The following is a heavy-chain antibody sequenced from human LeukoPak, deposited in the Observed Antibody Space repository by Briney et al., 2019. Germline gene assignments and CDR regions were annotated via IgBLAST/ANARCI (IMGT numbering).Heavy chain of an antibody. CDR1: GGSLHNYY. CDR2: IYYSGST. Sequence: SETLSLTCTVSGGSLHNYYWTWIRQPPGRGLEWIGHIYYSGSTYYNPSLKSRVSISVDTSRNQFTLRLSSVTAADTAVYYCARQAWLLDYWGQGTLVTVAS. J-gene: IGHJ4*02. V-gene: IGHV4-59*08. D-gene: IGHD5-12*01. CDR3: ARQAWLLDY.